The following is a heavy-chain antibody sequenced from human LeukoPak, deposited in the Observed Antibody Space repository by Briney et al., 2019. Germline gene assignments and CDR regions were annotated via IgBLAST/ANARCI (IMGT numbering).Heavy chain of an antibody. CDR3: ARDYDFWSGFFDY. D-gene: IGHD3-3*01. CDR1: GFTFSNYA. J-gene: IGHJ4*02. Sequence: PGGSPRLSCAASGFTFSNYAMTWVRQAPGKGLEWVSTISGGGGSTYYADSVKGRFTISRDNSKNTLYLQMNSLRAEDTAVYYCARDYDFWSGFFDYWGQGTLVTVSS. V-gene: IGHV3-23*01. CDR2: ISGGGGST.